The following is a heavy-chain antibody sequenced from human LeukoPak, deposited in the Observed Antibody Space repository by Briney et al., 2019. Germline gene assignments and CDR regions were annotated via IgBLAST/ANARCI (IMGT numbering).Heavy chain of an antibody. Sequence: GGSLRLSCAASGFTFSSYSMNWVRQAPGKGLEWVSYISSSSSTIYYADSVKGRFTISRDNAKNSLYLQMNSLRDEDTAVYYCARDRDCSSTSCYVSYYYGMDVWGQGTTVTVSS. J-gene: IGHJ6*02. CDR1: GFTFSSYS. V-gene: IGHV3-48*02. D-gene: IGHD2-2*01. CDR2: ISSSSSTI. CDR3: ARDRDCSSTSCYVSYYYGMDV.